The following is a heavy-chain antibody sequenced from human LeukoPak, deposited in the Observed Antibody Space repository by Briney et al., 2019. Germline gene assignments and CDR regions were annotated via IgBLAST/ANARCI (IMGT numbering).Heavy chain of an antibody. D-gene: IGHD1-7*01. CDR3: ARVELELRVFDY. V-gene: IGHV4-59*01. CDR1: GGSISSYY. Sequence: SETLSLTCTVSGGSISSYYWSWIRQPPGKGLEWIGYIYYSGSTNYNPSLKSRVTISVDTSKNQFFLKLSSVTAADTAVYYCARVELELRVFDYWCQGTLVTVSS. J-gene: IGHJ4*02. CDR2: IYYSGST.